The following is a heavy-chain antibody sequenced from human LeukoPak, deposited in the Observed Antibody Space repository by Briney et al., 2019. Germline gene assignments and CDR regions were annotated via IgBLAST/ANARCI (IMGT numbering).Heavy chain of an antibody. V-gene: IGHV4-59*08. CDR1: GGSISSYY. D-gene: IGHD5-18*01. CDR2: IYYSGST. CDR3: ARHTDTAMVMDY. J-gene: IGHJ4*02. Sequence: SETLSLTCTVSGGSISSYYWSWIRQPPGKGLEWIGYIYYSGSTNYNPSLKSRVTTSVDTSKNQFSLKLSSVTAADTAVYYCARHTDTAMVMDYWGQGTLVTVSS.